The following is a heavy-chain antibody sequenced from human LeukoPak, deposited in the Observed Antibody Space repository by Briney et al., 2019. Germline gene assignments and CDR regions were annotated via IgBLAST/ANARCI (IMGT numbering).Heavy chain of an antibody. Sequence: GESLKISCKGSGYSFTSCWIGWVRQMPGKGLEWMGIIYPGDSDTRYSPSFQGQVTISADKSISTAYLQWSSLKASDTAMYYCARSGFWSGYYTLDLFDYWGQGTLVTVSS. D-gene: IGHD3-3*01. V-gene: IGHV5-51*01. CDR2: IYPGDSDT. CDR3: ARSGFWSGYYTLDLFDY. J-gene: IGHJ4*02. CDR1: GYSFTSCW.